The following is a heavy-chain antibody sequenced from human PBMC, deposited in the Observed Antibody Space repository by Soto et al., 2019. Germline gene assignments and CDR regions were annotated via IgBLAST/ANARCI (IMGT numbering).Heavy chain of an antibody. CDR1: GYTFTSYS. D-gene: IGHD3-22*01. CDR3: ARSLMTFYYDSSGYYPDY. CDR2: INAGNGNT. V-gene: IGHV1-3*01. J-gene: IGHJ4*02. Sequence: ASVKASCKASGYTFTSYSMHWVRQAPGQGLEWMGGINAGNGNTKYSQKFQGRVTITRDESASTAYMELSSLRSEDTAVYYCARSLMTFYYDSSGYYPDYWGQGTLVXVS.